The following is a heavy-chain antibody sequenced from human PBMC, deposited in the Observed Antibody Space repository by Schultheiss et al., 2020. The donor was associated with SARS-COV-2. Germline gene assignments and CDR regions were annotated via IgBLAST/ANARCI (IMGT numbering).Heavy chain of an antibody. CDR2: ISYDGSTE. D-gene: IGHD1-26*01. Sequence: GGSLRLSCAASGFTFSSYAMHWVRQAPGKGLEWVAVISYDGSTEDYADSVKGRFTISRDNSRNTLYLQMNSLRAEDTAVYYCARDYSWRELRDWGQGTLVTVSS. CDR1: GFTFSSYA. J-gene: IGHJ4*02. CDR3: ARDYSWRELRD. V-gene: IGHV3-30*07.